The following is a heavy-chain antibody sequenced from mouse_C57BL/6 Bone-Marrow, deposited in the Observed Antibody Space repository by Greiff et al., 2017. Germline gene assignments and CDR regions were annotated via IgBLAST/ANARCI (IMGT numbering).Heavy chain of an antibody. CDR2: IYPGGGYT. Sequence: QVQLQQSGAELVRPGTSVKMSCKASGYTFTNYWIGWAKQRPGHGLEWIGDIYPGGGYTNYNEKFKGKATLTADKSSSTAYMQFSSLTSEDSAIYYCARDGSSNYWYFDVWGTGTTVTVSS. CDR3: ARDGSSNYWYFDV. J-gene: IGHJ1*03. V-gene: IGHV1-63*01. D-gene: IGHD1-1*01. CDR1: GYTFTNYW.